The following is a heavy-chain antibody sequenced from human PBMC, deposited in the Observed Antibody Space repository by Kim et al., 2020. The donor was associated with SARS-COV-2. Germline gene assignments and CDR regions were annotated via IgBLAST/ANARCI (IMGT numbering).Heavy chain of an antibody. CDR3: ATVFGPYSSTWYSVDY. Sequence: GRSLRLSCAVSGFTLSSRGMHWVRQAPGKGLEWVAVIWYDGTNKYYADSVKGRFTISRDNSKNTLYLQMSSLRAEDTAIYYCATVFGPYSSTWYSVDYWGQGTLVTVSS. V-gene: IGHV3-33*01. D-gene: IGHD6-13*01. CDR1: GFTLSSRG. J-gene: IGHJ4*02. CDR2: IWYDGTNK.